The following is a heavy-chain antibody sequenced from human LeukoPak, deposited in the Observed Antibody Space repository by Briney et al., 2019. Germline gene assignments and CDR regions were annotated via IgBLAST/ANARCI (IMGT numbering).Heavy chain of an antibody. CDR3: AKMKGHPLPKYYMDV. D-gene: IGHD1-26*01. V-gene: IGHV3-7*03. CDR1: GFTFRSYW. Sequence: GGSLRLSCAASGFTFRSYWMSWVRQSPGKGLELVANINQDGSEKYYVDSVKGRFTISRDNSKNTLYLEMNSLRAEDTAIYYCAKMKGHPLPKYYMDVWGQGTTVTVSS. J-gene: IGHJ6*01. CDR2: INQDGSEK.